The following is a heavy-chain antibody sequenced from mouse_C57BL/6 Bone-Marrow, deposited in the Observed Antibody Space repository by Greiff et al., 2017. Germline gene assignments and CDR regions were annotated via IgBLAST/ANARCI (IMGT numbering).Heavy chain of an antibody. V-gene: IGHV1-82*01. CDR1: GYAFSSSW. J-gene: IGHJ1*03. Sequence: QVQLQQSGPELVKPGASVKISCKASGYAFSSSWMNWVKQRPGKGLEWIGRIYPGDGDTNYNGKFKGKATLTADKSSSTAYMQLSSLTSEDSAVYFCTSTSHYYARWYFDVWGTGTTVTVSS. D-gene: IGHD1-2*01. CDR3: TSTSHYYARWYFDV. CDR2: IYPGDGDT.